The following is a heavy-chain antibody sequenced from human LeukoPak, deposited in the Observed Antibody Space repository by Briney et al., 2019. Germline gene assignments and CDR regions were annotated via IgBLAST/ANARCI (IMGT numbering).Heavy chain of an antibody. V-gene: IGHV4-38-2*02. CDR3: ARDPRWLTPDCTSTSCYVNWFDP. CDR2: IYHSGST. D-gene: IGHD2-2*01. Sequence: SETLSLTCAVSGYSISNGYYWGWIRQPPGKGLEWIGSIYHSGSTYYNPSLKSRVTISVDTSKNQFSLKLSSVTAADTAVYFCARDPRWLTPDCTSTSCYVNWFDPWGQGTLVTVSS. CDR1: GYSISNGYY. J-gene: IGHJ5*02.